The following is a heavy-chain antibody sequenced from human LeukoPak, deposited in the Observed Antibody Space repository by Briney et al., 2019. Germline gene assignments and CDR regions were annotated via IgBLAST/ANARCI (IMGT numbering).Heavy chain of an antibody. CDR2: ISSSSSYI. V-gene: IGHV3-21*01. J-gene: IGHJ4*02. CDR1: GFTFSSYS. Sequence: PGGSLRLSCAASGFTFSSYSMNWVRQAPGKGLEWVSSISSSSSYIYYAESVKGRFTISRDNAKTSLYLQMNSLRAEDTAVYYCARDLGDIVVVVRSFDYWGQGTLVTVSS. D-gene: IGHD2-15*01. CDR3: ARDLGDIVVVVRSFDY.